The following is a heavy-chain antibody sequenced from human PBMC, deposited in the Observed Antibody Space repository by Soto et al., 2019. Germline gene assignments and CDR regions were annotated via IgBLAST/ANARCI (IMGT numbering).Heavy chain of an antibody. CDR2: LIPICGTA. Sequence: QVQLVQSGAEVKKPGSSVKVSCKASGGTFSSYAISWVRQAPGQGLEWMGGLIPICGTANYAQKFQGRVTITADEATRTAYMELSSLRSEDTAVYYCAKDANYCSGGSCYSEAFDIWGQGTMVTVSS. CDR3: AKDANYCSGGSCYSEAFDI. J-gene: IGHJ3*02. V-gene: IGHV1-69*01. CDR1: GGTFSSYA. D-gene: IGHD2-15*01.